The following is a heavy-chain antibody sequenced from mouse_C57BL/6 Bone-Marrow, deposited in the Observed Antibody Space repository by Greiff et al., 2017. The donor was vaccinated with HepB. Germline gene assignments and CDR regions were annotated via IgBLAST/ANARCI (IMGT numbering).Heavy chain of an antibody. CDR1: GYSITSGYY. V-gene: IGHV3-6*01. CDR2: ISYDGSN. D-gene: IGHD1-1*01. J-gene: IGHJ2*01. Sequence: VQLKESGPGLVKPSQSLSLTCSVTGYSITSGYYWNWIRQFPGNKLEWMGYISYDGSNNYNPSLKNRIAITRDTSKNQFFLKLNSVTTEDTATYYCARDAYYGSRGYWGQGTTLTVSS. CDR3: ARDAYYGSRGY.